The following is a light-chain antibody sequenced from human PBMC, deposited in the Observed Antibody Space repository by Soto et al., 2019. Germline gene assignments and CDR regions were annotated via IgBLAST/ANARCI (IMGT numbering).Light chain of an antibody. CDR2: EVS. CDR1: SSDVGVYDY. CDR3: SSYTTSSSWV. V-gene: IGLV2-14*01. J-gene: IGLJ3*02. Sequence: QSALTQPASVSGSPGQSITISCTGTSSDVGVYDYVSWYQQHPDKAPKLMIYEVSNRPSRVSDRFSGSKSGNTASLTIAGLQAEDEADYYFSSYTTSSSWVFGGGTQLTVL.